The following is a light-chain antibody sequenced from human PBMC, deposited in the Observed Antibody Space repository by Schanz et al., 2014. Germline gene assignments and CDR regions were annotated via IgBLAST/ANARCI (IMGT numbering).Light chain of an antibody. CDR2: DAS. Sequence: EMGLTQSPATLSVSPGERATLSCRASQRVNTNFLAWYQQKPGQAPRLLIYDASNRATGIPARFSGSGSGTDFTLTISSLQAEDVAVYYCQQYYSPPLTFGGGSKVEIK. CDR1: QRVNTN. J-gene: IGKJ4*01. V-gene: IGKV3D-15*01. CDR3: QQYYSPPLT.